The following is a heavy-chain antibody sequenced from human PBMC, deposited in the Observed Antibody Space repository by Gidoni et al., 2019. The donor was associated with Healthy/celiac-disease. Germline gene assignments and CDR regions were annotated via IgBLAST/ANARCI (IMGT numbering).Heavy chain of an antibody. CDR3: TRHWATVTTFWYFDL. CDR1: GFTFSGSA. D-gene: IGHD4-17*01. V-gene: IGHV3-73*02. Sequence: EVRLVESGGDVVQPGASVKPSCAASGFTFSGSAMHWVRQASGHGLEWVGRIRSKANSYATAYSASVKGRFTISRDDSKNTAYLQMNSLKTQDTAVYYCTRHWATVTTFWYFDLWGRGTLVTVSS. CDR2: IRSKANSYAT. J-gene: IGHJ2*01.